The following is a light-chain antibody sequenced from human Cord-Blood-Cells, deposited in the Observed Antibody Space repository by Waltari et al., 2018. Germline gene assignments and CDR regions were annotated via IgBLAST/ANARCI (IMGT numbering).Light chain of an antibody. CDR2: DVS. CDR1: SSDVGGYNY. V-gene: IGLV2-14*01. J-gene: IGLJ3*02. Sequence: QSALTQPASVSGSPGQSITISCTGTSSDVGGYNYVSWYQQHPGKAPKLMIYDVSKRPSGVSKRFSGSKSGNTASLTISGLQAEDEADYYCCSYAGSYLNWVFGGGTKLTVL. CDR3: CSYAGSYLNWV.